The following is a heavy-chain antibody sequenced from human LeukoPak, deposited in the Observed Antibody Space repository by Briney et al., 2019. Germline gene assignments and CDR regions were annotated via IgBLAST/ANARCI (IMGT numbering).Heavy chain of an antibody. CDR3: ARGTWDDFWSGYYSNYFDY. CDR2: INHSGST. Sequence: SETLSLTCAVYGGSFSGYYWSWIRQPPGKGLEWIGEINHSGSTNYNPSLKSRVTISVDTSKNQFSLKLSSATAADTAVYYCARGTWDDFWSGYYSNYFDYWGQGTLVTVSS. CDR1: GGSFSGYY. V-gene: IGHV4-34*01. D-gene: IGHD3-3*01. J-gene: IGHJ4*02.